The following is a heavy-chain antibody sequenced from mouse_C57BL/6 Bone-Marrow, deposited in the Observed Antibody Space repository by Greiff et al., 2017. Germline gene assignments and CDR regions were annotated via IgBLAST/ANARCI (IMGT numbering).Heavy chain of an antibody. CDR3: ARGYYSNFLYAMDY. J-gene: IGHJ4*01. V-gene: IGHV5-17*01. Sequence: DVMLVESGGGLVKPGGSLKLSCAASGFTFSDYGMHWVRQAPEKGLEWVAYISSGSSTIYYADTVKGRFTISRDNAKNTLFLQMTSLRSEATAMYYCARGYYSNFLYAMDYWGQGTSVTVSS. CDR2: ISSGSSTI. CDR1: GFTFSDYG. D-gene: IGHD2-5*01.